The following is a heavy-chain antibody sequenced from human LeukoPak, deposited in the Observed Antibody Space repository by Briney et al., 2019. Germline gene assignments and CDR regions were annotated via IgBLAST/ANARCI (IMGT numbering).Heavy chain of an antibody. Sequence: GRSLRLSCAASGFTFSSYGMHWVRQAPGKGLEWVAVISYDGSNKYYADSVKGRFTISRDNSKNTLYLQMNSLRAEDTAVYYCANLLRWEPYWGQGTLVTVSS. CDR1: GFTFSSYG. CDR3: ANLLRWEPY. D-gene: IGHD4-23*01. J-gene: IGHJ4*02. V-gene: IGHV3-30*18. CDR2: ISYDGSNK.